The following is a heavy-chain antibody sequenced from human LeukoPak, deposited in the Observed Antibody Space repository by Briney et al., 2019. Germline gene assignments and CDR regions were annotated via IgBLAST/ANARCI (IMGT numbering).Heavy chain of an antibody. CDR2: IYYSGST. J-gene: IGHJ3*02. Sequence: SETLSLTCTVSGGSISSYYWSWIRQPPGKGLEWIGYIYYSGSTNYNPSLKSRVTISVDTSKNQFSLKLSPVTAADTAVTSCARGGYFDWLDSFDIWGQGTMVTVSS. V-gene: IGHV4-59*01. CDR1: GGSISSYY. CDR3: ARGGYFDWLDSFDI. D-gene: IGHD3-9*01.